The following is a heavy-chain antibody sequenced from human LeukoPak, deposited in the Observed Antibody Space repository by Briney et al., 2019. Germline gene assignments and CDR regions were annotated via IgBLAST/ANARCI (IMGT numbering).Heavy chain of an antibody. J-gene: IGHJ4*02. D-gene: IGHD2-15*01. V-gene: IGHV3-23*01. CDR1: GFTFSSYA. CDR3: AKEMGPATATRYPNTNFDY. Sequence: GGSLRLSCAASGFTFSSYAMSWVRQAPGKGLEWVSAISGSGGSTYYADSVKGRFTISRDNSKNTLYLQMNSLRAEDTAVYYCAKEMGPATATRYPNTNFDYWGQGTLDTVSS. CDR2: ISGSGGST.